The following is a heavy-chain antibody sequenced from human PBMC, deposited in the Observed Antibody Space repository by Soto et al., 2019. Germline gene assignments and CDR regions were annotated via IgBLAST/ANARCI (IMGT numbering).Heavy chain of an antibody. D-gene: IGHD2-15*01. CDR3: ARGRCSGGSCYGRPFDY. J-gene: IGHJ4*02. V-gene: IGHV1-8*01. Sequence: QVQLVQSGAEVKKPGASVKVSCKASGYTFTSYDINWVRQATGQGLEWMGWMNPNSGNTGYAQKFQGRVTMTRNTSLSTAYMELSSLRSEDTAVYYCARGRCSGGSCYGRPFDYWGQGTLVTVSS. CDR2: MNPNSGNT. CDR1: GYTFTSYD.